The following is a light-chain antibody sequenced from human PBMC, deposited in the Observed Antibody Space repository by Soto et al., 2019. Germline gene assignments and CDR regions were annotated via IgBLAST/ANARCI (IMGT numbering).Light chain of an antibody. CDR1: QDIIKS. Sequence: DILMTQSPSSLSASVGDRVTITCQASQDIIKSLNWYQRKPGTAPKLLIYSVSTLETGVPSRFSGSGSGTQFTFTISGLQPEDIATYYCQQSVNLPYTFGQGTKVEI. CDR2: SVS. CDR3: QQSVNLPYT. V-gene: IGKV1-33*01. J-gene: IGKJ2*01.